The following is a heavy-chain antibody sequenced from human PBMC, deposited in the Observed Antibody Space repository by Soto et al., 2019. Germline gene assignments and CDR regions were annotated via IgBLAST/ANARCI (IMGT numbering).Heavy chain of an antibody. CDR3: ARHQPSEPRGSWFDP. Sequence: SETLSLTCTVSGGSISSGDHYWSWIRQPPGKGLEWIGYIYYSGSTYYNPSLKSRVTISVDTSKNQFSLKLSSVTAADTAVYYCARHQPSEPRGSWFDPWGRGTLVIVSS. V-gene: IGHV4-30-4*01. CDR1: GGSISSGDHY. J-gene: IGHJ5*02. CDR2: IYYSGST. D-gene: IGHD1-1*01.